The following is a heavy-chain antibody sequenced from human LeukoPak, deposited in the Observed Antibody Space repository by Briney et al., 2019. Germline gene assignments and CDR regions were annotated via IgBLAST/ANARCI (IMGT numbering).Heavy chain of an antibody. J-gene: IGHJ4*02. CDR2: ISAYNGNT. CDR3: ARKRVGGWYYFDY. Sequence: ASVTVTCKASGYAFTSYGISWVRQAPGQGLEWMGWISAYNGNTNYAQKLQGRVTMTTDTSTSTAYMELRSLRSDDTAVYYCARKRVGGWYYFDYWGQGTLVTVSS. V-gene: IGHV1-18*01. D-gene: IGHD6-19*01. CDR1: GYAFTSYG.